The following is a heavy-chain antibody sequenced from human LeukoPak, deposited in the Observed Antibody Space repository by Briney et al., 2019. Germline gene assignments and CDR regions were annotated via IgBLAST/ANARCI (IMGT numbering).Heavy chain of an antibody. CDR1: GFTFSSYG. Sequence: GGSLRLSCAASGFTFSSYGMNWVRQAPGKGLEWVSFVSIGGSFIYYADSVKGRFTVSRDDAKNSLYLQMNSLTAEDTAEYYCARNKINTVTTGWYFDLWGRGTLVSVSS. D-gene: IGHD4-17*01. CDR2: VSIGGSFI. J-gene: IGHJ2*01. CDR3: ARNKINTVTTGWYFDL. V-gene: IGHV3-21*01.